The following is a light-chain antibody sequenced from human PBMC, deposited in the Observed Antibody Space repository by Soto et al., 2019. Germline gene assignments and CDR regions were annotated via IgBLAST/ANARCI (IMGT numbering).Light chain of an antibody. CDR3: QQSYSTPLVT. CDR1: QSISSY. J-gene: IGKJ5*01. V-gene: IGKV1-39*01. Sequence: DIQMTQSPSSLSASVGDRVTITCRASQSISSYLNWYQQKPGKAPKLLIYAASSLQSGVPSRFSGSGSGTDFTLTISSLQPEDFANYYCQQSYSTPLVTFGQGTRLEIK. CDR2: AAS.